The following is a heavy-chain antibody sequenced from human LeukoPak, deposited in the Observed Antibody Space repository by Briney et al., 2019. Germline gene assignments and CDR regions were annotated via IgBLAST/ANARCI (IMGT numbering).Heavy chain of an antibody. V-gene: IGHV1-46*01. CDR1: GYTFTSYG. CDR3: ARAQGSYYHYYMDV. Sequence: ASVKVSCKASGYTFTSYGISWVRQAPGQGLEWMGIINPSGGSPNYAQKFQGRVTMTRDMSTSTVNMGLSSLRSEDTAVYYCARAQGSYYHYYMDVWGKGTTVTVSS. D-gene: IGHD1-26*01. J-gene: IGHJ6*03. CDR2: INPSGGSP.